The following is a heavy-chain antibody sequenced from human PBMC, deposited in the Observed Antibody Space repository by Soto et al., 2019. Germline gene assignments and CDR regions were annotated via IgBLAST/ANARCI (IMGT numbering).Heavy chain of an antibody. Sequence: QVQLQESGPGLVNPSETLSLTCTVSGASISSYYWSWIRQPPGKGLEWIAYIYNTGTTKYNPSLKSRVPISEDTSKNQFSLKLTSVTAADTAVYYCASLPTWGATTFAPWGQGTLVTVSS. V-gene: IGHV4-4*08. CDR2: IYNTGTT. CDR3: ASLPTWGATTFAP. D-gene: IGHD1-26*01. CDR1: GASISSYY. J-gene: IGHJ5*02.